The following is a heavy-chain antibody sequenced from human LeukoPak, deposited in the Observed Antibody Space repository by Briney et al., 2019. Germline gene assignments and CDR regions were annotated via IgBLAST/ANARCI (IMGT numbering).Heavy chain of an antibody. CDR2: SYSRDSIT. Sequence: GESLMISCKGSGYSFIDYCIGWVRQMPGKGLEWMGVSYSRDSITRYSPSFRDQVTIAADKSISTAYLLWSSLEASDSAMYYCVRRAIELAGIDQWGQGTLVTVSS. D-gene: IGHD1-7*01. J-gene: IGHJ4*02. CDR3: VRRAIELAGIDQ. CDR1: GYSFIDYC. V-gene: IGHV5-51*01.